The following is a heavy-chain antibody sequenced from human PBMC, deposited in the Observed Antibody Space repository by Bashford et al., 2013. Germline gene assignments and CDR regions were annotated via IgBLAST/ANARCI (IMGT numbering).Heavy chain of an antibody. CDR3: TKMKSTSSRAAFDF. J-gene: IGHJ3*01. CDR2: INHDGSST. V-gene: IGHV3-7*01. Sequence: VRQAPGKGLEWVANINHDGSSTNYADSVRGRFTISRDNAKNTLYLQMNSLTGEDTAVYYCTKMKSTSSRAAFDFWGQGTMVTVSS. D-gene: IGHD2-2*01.